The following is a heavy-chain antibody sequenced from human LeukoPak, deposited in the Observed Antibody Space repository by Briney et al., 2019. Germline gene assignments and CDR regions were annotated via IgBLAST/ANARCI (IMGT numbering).Heavy chain of an antibody. CDR3: ARDHYGDYSLDY. V-gene: IGHV3-48*03. CDR1: GFTFSSYE. Sequence: GSLRLPCAASGFTFSSYEMNWVRQAPGKGLEWVSYISSSGSTIYYADSVKGRFTISRDNAKNSLYLQMNSLRAEDTAVYYCARDHYGDYSLDYWGQGTLVTVSS. J-gene: IGHJ4*02. D-gene: IGHD4-17*01. CDR2: ISSSGSTI.